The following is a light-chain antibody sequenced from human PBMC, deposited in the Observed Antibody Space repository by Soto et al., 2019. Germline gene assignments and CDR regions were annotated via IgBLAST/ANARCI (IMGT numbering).Light chain of an antibody. CDR1: QSVSSSY. Sequence: EIVLTQSPGTLSLSPGERATLSCRASQSVSSSYLAWYQQKPGQAPRLLIYGASNRATGIPDRFSGSGSGTDFTLTISRLEPEDLAVYYCQQYRSSPYTFGQGTKLEIK. V-gene: IGKV3-20*01. CDR3: QQYRSSPYT. J-gene: IGKJ2*01. CDR2: GAS.